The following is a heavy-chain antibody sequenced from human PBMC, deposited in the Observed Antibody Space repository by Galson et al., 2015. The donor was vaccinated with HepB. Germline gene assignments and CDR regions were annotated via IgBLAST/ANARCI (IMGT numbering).Heavy chain of an antibody. CDR2: ISSSSSYI. D-gene: IGHD3-10*01. V-gene: IGHV3-21*01. J-gene: IGHJ6*02. CDR1: GFTFSSYS. CDR3: AREAGSGSFNYYGMDV. Sequence: SLRLSCAASGFTFSSYSMNWVRQAPGKGLEWVSSISSSSSYIYYADSVKGRFTISRDNAKNSLYLQMNSLRAEDTAVYYCAREAGSGSFNYYGMDVWGQGTTVTVSS.